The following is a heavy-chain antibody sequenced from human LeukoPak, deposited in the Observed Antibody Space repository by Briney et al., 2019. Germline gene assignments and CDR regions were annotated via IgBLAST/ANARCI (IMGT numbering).Heavy chain of an antibody. CDR2: ISAYNGNT. Sequence: GASVKVSCKASGYTFTSYDINWVRQAPGQGLEWMGWISAYNGNTNYAQKLQGRVTMTTDTSTSAAYIELRSLRSDDTAVYYCARDHSSSSAYEFDYWGQGTLVTVSS. J-gene: IGHJ4*02. D-gene: IGHD6-13*01. V-gene: IGHV1-18*01. CDR3: ARDHSSSSAYEFDY. CDR1: GYTFTSYD.